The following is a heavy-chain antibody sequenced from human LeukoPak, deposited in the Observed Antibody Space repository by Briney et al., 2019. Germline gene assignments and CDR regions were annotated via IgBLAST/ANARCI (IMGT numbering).Heavy chain of an antibody. CDR3: ARSPAPGTCDY. V-gene: IGHV3-7*03. CDR2: IKQDGSEK. D-gene: IGHD6-13*01. J-gene: IGHJ4*02. Sequence: PGGSLRLSCAASGFTFSSYWMSWVRQAPGKGLEWVANIKQDGSEKYYVDSVAGRFTVSRDNAKKSLFLQMNNLRAEDTAVYYCARSPAPGTCDYWGQGALVMVSS. CDR1: GFTFSSYW.